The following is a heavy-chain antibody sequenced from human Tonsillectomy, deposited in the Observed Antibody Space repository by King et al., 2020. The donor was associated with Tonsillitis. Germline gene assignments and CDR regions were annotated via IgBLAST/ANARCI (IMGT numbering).Heavy chain of an antibody. J-gene: IGHJ4*02. V-gene: IGHV3-9*01. Sequence: VQLVESGGGLVQPGRSLRLSCAASGFTFDDYAMHWVRQAPGKGLEWVSGISWNSGAIAYADSVKGRFTISRDNAKNSLYLQMNSLRPDDTALYYCGKDHGPVYNDFGSGIYDYWGQGTLVTVSS. CDR1: GFTFDDYA. CDR2: ISWNSGAI. CDR3: GKDHGPVYNDFGSGIYDY. D-gene: IGHD3-3*01.